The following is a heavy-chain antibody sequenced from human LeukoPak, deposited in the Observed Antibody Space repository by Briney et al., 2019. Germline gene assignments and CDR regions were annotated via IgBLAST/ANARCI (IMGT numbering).Heavy chain of an antibody. V-gene: IGHV1-69*01. Sequence: SVKVSCKASGGTFSSNTISWVRQAPGQGLECMGGIIPIFGTANYAQKFQGRVTITADESTSTAYMELSSLRYEDTAVYYCARVWCSGGSCYSSRGAFDIWGQGTMVTVSS. CDR3: ARVWCSGGSCYSSRGAFDI. CDR2: IIPIFGTA. D-gene: IGHD2-15*01. CDR1: GGTFSSNT. J-gene: IGHJ3*02.